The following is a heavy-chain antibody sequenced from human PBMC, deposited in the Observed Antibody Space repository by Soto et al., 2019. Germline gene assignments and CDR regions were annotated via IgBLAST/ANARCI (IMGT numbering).Heavy chain of an antibody. V-gene: IGHV3-21*01. CDR2: ISSCSSYI. CDR1: GFTFSSYS. D-gene: IGHD6-13*01. J-gene: IGHJ3*02. Sequence: GGSLRLSCAASGFTFSSYSMNWVRQAPGKGLEWVSSISSCSSYIYYADSVKGRFTISRDNAKNSLYLQMNSLRAEDTAVYYCARDRGGSSCCAFEIWGQGTMVTVSS. CDR3: ARDRGGSSCCAFEI.